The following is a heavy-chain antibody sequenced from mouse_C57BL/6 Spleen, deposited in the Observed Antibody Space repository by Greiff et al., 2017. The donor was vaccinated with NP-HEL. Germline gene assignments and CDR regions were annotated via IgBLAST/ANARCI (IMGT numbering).Heavy chain of an antibody. Sequence: QVQLQQPGAELVKPGASVKMSCKASGYTFPSYWITWVKQRPGQGLEWIGDIYPGSGSTNYNEKFKSKATLTVDTSSSTAYMQLSSLTSEDAAVYYCGREHFYSKRWDFDGWGTGTTVTVSS. CDR3: GREHFYSKRWDFDG. CDR2: IYPGSGST. J-gene: IGHJ1*03. D-gene: IGHD2-5*01. V-gene: IGHV1-55*01. CDR1: GYTFPSYW.